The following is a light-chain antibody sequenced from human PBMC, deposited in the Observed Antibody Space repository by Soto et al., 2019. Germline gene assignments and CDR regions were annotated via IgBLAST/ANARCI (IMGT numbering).Light chain of an antibody. CDR3: QKYGSSLLT. CDR1: QSITRS. CDR2: GAS. V-gene: IGKV3-20*01. J-gene: IGKJ4*01. Sequence: EIVTTQSPSTLSVYPGERATLSCRASQSITRSLAWYQQKPGQAPRLLIYGASSRATGIPDRFSGSGSGTDFTLTISRLEPEDFAVYYCQKYGSSLLTFGGGTQVDIK.